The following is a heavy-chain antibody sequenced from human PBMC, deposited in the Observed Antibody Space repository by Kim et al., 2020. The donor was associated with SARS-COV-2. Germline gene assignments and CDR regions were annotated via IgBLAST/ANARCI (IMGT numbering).Heavy chain of an antibody. D-gene: IGHD3-9*01. Sequence: ASVKVSCKASGYTFTDHGMHWVRQAPGQRFEWMGWINAGNGNTKYSQKFQGRVTITRDTSANTVYMELSSLRSEDTAVYYCARDNYDILTGHYHFDYWGQGILVTVSS. V-gene: IGHV1-3*01. CDR2: INAGNGNT. J-gene: IGHJ4*02. CDR1: GYTFTDHG. CDR3: ARDNYDILTGHYHFDY.